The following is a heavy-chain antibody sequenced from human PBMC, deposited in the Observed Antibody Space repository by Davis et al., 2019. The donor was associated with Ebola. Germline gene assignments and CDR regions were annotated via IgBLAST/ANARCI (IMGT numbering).Heavy chain of an antibody. CDR2: ISYDGSNK. Sequence: GESLKISCAASGFTFSSYAMHWVRQAPGKGLEWVAVISYDGSNKYYADSVKGRFTISRDNSKNTLYLQMNSLRAEDTAVYYCAREGAYSSGWRIFDYWGQGTLVTVSS. CDR3: AREGAYSSGWRIFDY. J-gene: IGHJ4*02. V-gene: IGHV3-30*04. D-gene: IGHD6-19*01. CDR1: GFTFSSYA.